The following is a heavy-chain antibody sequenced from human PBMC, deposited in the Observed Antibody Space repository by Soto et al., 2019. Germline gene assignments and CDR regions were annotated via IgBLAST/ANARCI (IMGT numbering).Heavy chain of an antibody. Sequence: QVPLVQSGAEVKKPGASVKVSCKASGYTFTSYGISWVRQAPGQGLEWMGWISAYNGNTNYAQKLPGRVTMATDTSTGTAYMELGSRRSDDTAVYYCARMGGDDYGDYSPPNAYYFDYWGQGTLVTVSS. CDR3: ARMGGDDYGDYSPPNAYYFDY. J-gene: IGHJ4*02. D-gene: IGHD4-17*01. CDR1: GYTFTSYG. V-gene: IGHV1-18*01. CDR2: ISAYNGNT.